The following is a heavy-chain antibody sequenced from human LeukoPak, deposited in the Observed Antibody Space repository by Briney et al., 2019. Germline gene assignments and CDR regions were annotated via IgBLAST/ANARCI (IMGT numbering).Heavy chain of an antibody. D-gene: IGHD4-17*01. CDR1: GFTFSSYD. V-gene: IGHV3-13*01. CDR2: IGTAGDT. CDR3: ARGPATVTASYYYYGMDV. Sequence: GSLRLSCAASGFTFSSYDMHWVRQATGKGLEWVSAIGTAGDTYYPGSVKGRFTISRENAKNSLYLQMNSLRAGDTAVYYCARGPATVTASYYYYGMDVWGQGTTVTVSS. J-gene: IGHJ6*02.